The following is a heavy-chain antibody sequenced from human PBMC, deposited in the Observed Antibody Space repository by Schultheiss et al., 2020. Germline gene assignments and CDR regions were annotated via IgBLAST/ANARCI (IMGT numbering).Heavy chain of an antibody. J-gene: IGHJ5*02. CDR2: IGTAGDT. CDR3: ASDIAAAAGFDP. Sequence: GGSLRLSCAASGFTFSSYDMHWVRQATGKGLEWVSAIGTAGDTYYPGSVKGRFTISRENAKNSLYLQMNSLRAEDTAVYYCASDIAAAAGFDPWGQGTLVTVSS. CDR1: GFTFSSYD. D-gene: IGHD6-13*01. V-gene: IGHV3-13*01.